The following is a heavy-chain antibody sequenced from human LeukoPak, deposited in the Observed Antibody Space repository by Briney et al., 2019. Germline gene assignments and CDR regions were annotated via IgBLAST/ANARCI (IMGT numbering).Heavy chain of an antibody. CDR1: GFTFSNYW. CDR3: AELGITMIGGV. J-gene: IGHJ6*04. D-gene: IGHD3-10*02. V-gene: IGHV3-7*01. Sequence: GGSLRLSCVVSGFTFSNYWMSWVRQAPGKGLEWVANIKEDGSEKNYVDSVKGRFTISRDNAKNSLYLQMNSLRAEDTAVYYCAELGITMIGGVWGKGTTVTISS. CDR2: IKEDGSEK.